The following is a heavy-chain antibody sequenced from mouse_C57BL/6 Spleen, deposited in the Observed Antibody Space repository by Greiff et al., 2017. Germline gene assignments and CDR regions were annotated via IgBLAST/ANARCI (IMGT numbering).Heavy chain of an antibody. Sequence: EVQLVESGGGLVKPGGSLKLSCAASGFTFSSYAMSWVRQTPEKRLEWVATISDGGSYTYYPDNVKGRFTISRDNAKNNLYLQMSHLKSEDTAMYYCARTYDGYYPSWFAYWGQGTLVTDSA. CDR1: GFTFSSYA. D-gene: IGHD2-3*01. CDR3: ARTYDGYYPSWFAY. J-gene: IGHJ3*01. CDR2: ISDGGSYT. V-gene: IGHV5-4*01.